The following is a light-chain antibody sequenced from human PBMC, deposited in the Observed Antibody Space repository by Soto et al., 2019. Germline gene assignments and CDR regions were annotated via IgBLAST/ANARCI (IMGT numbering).Light chain of an antibody. Sequence: QSALTQPASVSGSPGQSITISCTGTSSDVGGYNYVSWYQQHPGKATKLMIYDVSNRPSGVSNRFSGSKSGNTASLTISGLQAEDEADYCCSSYTSSSNLVVFGGGTKVTVL. CDR1: SSDVGGYNY. J-gene: IGLJ2*01. CDR3: SSYTSSSNLVV. CDR2: DVS. V-gene: IGLV2-14*01.